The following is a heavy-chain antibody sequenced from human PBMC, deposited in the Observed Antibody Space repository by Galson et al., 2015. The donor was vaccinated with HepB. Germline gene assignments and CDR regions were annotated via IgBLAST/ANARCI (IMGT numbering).Heavy chain of an antibody. CDR2: ISGSGGSI. D-gene: IGHD5-18*01. Sequence: SLRLSCAASGFTLSSYAMSWVRQAPGKGLEWVSAISGSGGSIYYADSVKGRFTISRDNSKNTLYLQMNSLRAEDTAVYYCARANTDDYWGQGTLVTVSS. CDR1: GFTLSSYA. J-gene: IGHJ4*02. V-gene: IGHV3-23*01. CDR3: ARANTDDY.